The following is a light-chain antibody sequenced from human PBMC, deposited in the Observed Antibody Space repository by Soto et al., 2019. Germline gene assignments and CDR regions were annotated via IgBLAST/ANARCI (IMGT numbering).Light chain of an antibody. CDR3: QQYHTWPIT. CDR1: QSISGT. Sequence: EIVMTQSPATLSVSPGGRATLSCRASQSISGTLAWYQHKPGQAPRLLISGVSTGATGTPARFSGSGSGTEFTLTINSLQSEDCAIYYCQQYHTWPITFGGGTKWIS. J-gene: IGKJ4*01. CDR2: GVS. V-gene: IGKV3-15*01.